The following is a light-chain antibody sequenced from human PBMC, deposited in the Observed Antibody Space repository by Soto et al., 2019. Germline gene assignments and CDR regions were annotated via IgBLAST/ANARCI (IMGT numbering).Light chain of an antibody. CDR2: DAS. CDR3: EHYYAWPVP. V-gene: IGKV3-15*01. CDR1: QRVSSH. Sequence: EIVLTQSPATLSVSPGGGATLSCRARQRVSSHLAWYPQNPRHGPRHLIYDASTRATGIPARFSGSGSGTEFTLTVISLQSEDFGVYYCEHYYAWPVPFGQGTKVDIK. J-gene: IGKJ1*01.